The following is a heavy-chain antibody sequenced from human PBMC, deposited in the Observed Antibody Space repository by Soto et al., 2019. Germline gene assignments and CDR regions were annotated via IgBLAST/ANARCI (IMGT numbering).Heavy chain of an antibody. CDR1: GYTFTSYG. CDR3: ARDLPYYDFWSGPRGFDP. D-gene: IGHD3-3*01. J-gene: IGHJ5*02. V-gene: IGHV1-18*04. Sequence: RASVKVSCKASGYTFTSYGISWVRQAPGQGLEWMGWISAYNGNTNYAQKLQGRVTMTTDTSTSTAYMELRGLRSDDTAVDYCARDLPYYDFWSGPRGFDPWGQGTLVTVSS. CDR2: ISAYNGNT.